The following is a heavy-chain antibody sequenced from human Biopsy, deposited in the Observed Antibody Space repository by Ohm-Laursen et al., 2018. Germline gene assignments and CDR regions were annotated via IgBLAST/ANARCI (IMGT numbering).Heavy chain of an antibody. Sequence: TLSLTCNVSGGDINNYYWSWIRQPAGQGLEWIGRIYPGGSTNYNPSLKSRVTMSEDPSKKQLSLRLRPVTAADTAMYYCASVVLGPTNDAFDLWGQGTMVVVSS. CDR1: GGDINNYY. CDR3: ASVVLGPTNDAFDL. CDR2: IYPGGST. V-gene: IGHV4-4*07. D-gene: IGHD3-22*01. J-gene: IGHJ3*01.